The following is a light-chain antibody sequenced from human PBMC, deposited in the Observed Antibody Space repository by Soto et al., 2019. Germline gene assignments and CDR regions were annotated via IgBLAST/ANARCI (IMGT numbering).Light chain of an antibody. CDR3: QQYNNWPLMYT. V-gene: IGKV3-15*01. J-gene: IGKJ2*01. CDR1: QSVSSN. CDR2: GAS. Sequence: EIVMTQSPATLSVSPGERATLSCRASQSVSSNLAWYHQKPGQAPRLLIYGASTRATGIPARFSGSGSGTAFTLTISSLQSEDFAVYYCQQYNNWPLMYTFGQGTKLEIK.